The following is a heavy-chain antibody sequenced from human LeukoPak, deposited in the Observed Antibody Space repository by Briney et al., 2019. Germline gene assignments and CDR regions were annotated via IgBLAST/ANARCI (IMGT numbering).Heavy chain of an antibody. Sequence: GGSLRLSCAASGFTFSSYGMHWVRQAPGKGLEWVAVISYDGSNKYYADSVKGRFTISRDNSKNTLYLQMNSLRAEDTAVYYCAKDKAARSYYYYYMDVWGKGTTVTVSS. CDR1: GFTFSSYG. D-gene: IGHD6-6*01. CDR2: ISYDGSNK. CDR3: AKDKAARSYYYYYMDV. V-gene: IGHV3-30*18. J-gene: IGHJ6*03.